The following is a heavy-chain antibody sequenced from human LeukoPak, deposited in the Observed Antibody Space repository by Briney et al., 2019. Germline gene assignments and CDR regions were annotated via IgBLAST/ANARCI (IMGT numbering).Heavy chain of an antibody. V-gene: IGHV3-21*01. Sequence: GGSLRLSCAASGFTFSSYSMNWVRQAPGKGLEWVSSISSSSSYIYYADSVKGRFTISRDNAKNSLYLQMNSLRAEDTAVYYCARDWGRYSSSWYGSYWAQGTLVTVSS. D-gene: IGHD6-13*01. CDR1: GFTFSSYS. J-gene: IGHJ4*02. CDR2: ISSSSSYI. CDR3: ARDWGRYSSSWYGSY.